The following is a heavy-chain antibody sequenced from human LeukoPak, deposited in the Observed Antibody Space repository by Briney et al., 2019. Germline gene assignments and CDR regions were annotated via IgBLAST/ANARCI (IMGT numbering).Heavy chain of an antibody. CDR3: ARGGVDY. Sequence: GGSLRLSCAASGSGFTFNNYCMHWVRHAPGKGLVWVSRINADGSTTSYADSVRGRFTISRDNAKNTLFLQMNSLRAEDTAVYYCARGGVDYWGQGTLVTVSS. CDR1: GSGFTFNNYC. D-gene: IGHD3-10*01. V-gene: IGHV3-74*01. CDR2: INADGSTT. J-gene: IGHJ4*02.